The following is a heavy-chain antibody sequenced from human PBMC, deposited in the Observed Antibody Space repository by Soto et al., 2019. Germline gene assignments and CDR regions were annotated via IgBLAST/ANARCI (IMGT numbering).Heavy chain of an antibody. CDR3: GLRYFDWLLPADGMDV. D-gene: IGHD3-9*01. Sequence: PSETLSLTCTVSGGSISSGDYYWSWIRQPPGKGLEWIGYIYYSGSTYYNPSLKSRVTISVDTSKNQFSLKLSSVTAADTAVYYCGLRYFDWLLPADGMDVWGQGTTVTVS. V-gene: IGHV4-30-4*01. J-gene: IGHJ6*02. CDR1: GGSISSGDYY. CDR2: IYYSGST.